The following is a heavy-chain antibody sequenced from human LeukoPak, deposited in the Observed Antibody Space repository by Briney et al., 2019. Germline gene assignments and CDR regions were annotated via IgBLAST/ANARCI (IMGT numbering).Heavy chain of an antibody. Sequence: KTSETLSLTCTVSGGSISSSSYYWGWIRQPPGKGLEWIGSIDYGGSTYYNPSRKSRVTISVDTSKNQFSLKLSSVTAADTAVYYCAREGVVVAATSMDVWGQGTTVTVSS. CDR3: AREGVVVAATSMDV. V-gene: IGHV4-39*02. CDR2: IDYGGST. D-gene: IGHD2-15*01. CDR1: GGSISSSSYY. J-gene: IGHJ6*02.